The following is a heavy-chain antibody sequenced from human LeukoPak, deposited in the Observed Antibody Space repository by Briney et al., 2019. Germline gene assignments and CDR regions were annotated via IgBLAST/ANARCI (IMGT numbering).Heavy chain of an antibody. Sequence: SETLSLTCAVYGGSFSGYYWSWIRQPPGKGLEWIGEINHSGSTNYNPSLKSRVTVSVDMSKNQFSLKLSSVTAADTAVYYCARQYCSSTSCYPRDGMDVWGQGTTVTVSS. CDR2: INHSGST. D-gene: IGHD2-2*01. J-gene: IGHJ6*02. CDR1: GGSFSGYY. CDR3: ARQYCSSTSCYPRDGMDV. V-gene: IGHV4-34*01.